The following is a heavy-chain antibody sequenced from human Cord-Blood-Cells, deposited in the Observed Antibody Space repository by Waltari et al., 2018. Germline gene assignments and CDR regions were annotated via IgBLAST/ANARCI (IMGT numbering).Heavy chain of an antibody. D-gene: IGHD1-26*01. CDR3: ARDSGSYSYCDY. V-gene: IGHV4-4*07. CDR1: GGSISRYH. CDR2: IYTSEGT. J-gene: IGHJ4*02. Sequence: VQLQESGTGPVKPSETLSPTCTVSGGSISRYHWSWIRQPAGKGLEWIGRIYTSEGTNYNPSLKRRVTLSVDTSKDQFSLELSSVTPADTAVYYCARDSGSYSYCDYWCQGTLVTVSS.